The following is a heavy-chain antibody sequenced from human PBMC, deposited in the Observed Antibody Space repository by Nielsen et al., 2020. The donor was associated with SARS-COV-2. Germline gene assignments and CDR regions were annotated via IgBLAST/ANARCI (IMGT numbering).Heavy chain of an antibody. V-gene: IGHV3-11*03. CDR1: GFTFSDYH. Sequence: GESLKISCAASGFTFSDYHMSWFRQAPGKGLEWISHISSSSSYADSVKGRFTISRDNAKNTLYLQMNSLRAEDTAVYYCARLWDDGYYFDTGPYDYWGQGTLVTVSS. J-gene: IGHJ4*02. CDR2: ISSSSS. CDR3: ARLWDDGYYFDTGPYDY. D-gene: IGHD3-22*01.